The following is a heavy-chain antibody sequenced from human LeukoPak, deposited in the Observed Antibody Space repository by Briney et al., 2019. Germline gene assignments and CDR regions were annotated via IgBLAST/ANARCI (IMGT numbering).Heavy chain of an antibody. CDR1: GYTFTSYY. D-gene: IGHD2-2*01. V-gene: IGHV1-46*01. Sequence: ASVKVSCKASGYTFTSYYMHWVRQAPGQGLEWMGIISPSGGSTSYAQKFQGRVTMTRDMSTSTVYMELSSLRSEDTAVYYCARDGFVGGYCSSTSCRVFDPWGQGTLVTVSS. J-gene: IGHJ5*02. CDR3: ARDGFVGGYCSSTSCRVFDP. CDR2: ISPSGGST.